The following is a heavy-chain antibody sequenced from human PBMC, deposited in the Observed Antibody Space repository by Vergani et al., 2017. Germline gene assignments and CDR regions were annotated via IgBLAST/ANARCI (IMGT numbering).Heavy chain of an antibody. CDR2: INSDGSST. J-gene: IGHJ4*02. D-gene: IGHD3-22*01. CDR3: AKGGATMIVVVFFDY. V-gene: IGHV3-74*01. Sequence: EVQLVESGGGLVQPGGSLRLSCAASGFTFSSYWMHWVRQAPGKGLVWVSRINSDGSSTSYADSVKGRFTISRDNAKNTLYLQMNSLRAEDTAVYYCAKGGATMIVVVFFDYWGQGTLVTVSS. CDR1: GFTFSSYW.